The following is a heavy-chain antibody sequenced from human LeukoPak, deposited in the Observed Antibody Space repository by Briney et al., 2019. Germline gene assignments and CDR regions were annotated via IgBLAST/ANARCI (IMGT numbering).Heavy chain of an antibody. V-gene: IGHV3-48*03. CDR2: ISSSGSTI. D-gene: IGHD3-16*02. J-gene: IGHJ3*02. CDR1: GFTFSSYE. Sequence: GGSLRLSCAASGFTFSSYEMNWVRQAPGKGLEWVSYISSSGSTIYYADSVKGRFTISRDNAKNSLYLQMNSLRADDTAVYYCARAGEITFGGVIVRRLHDAFDIWGQGTMVTVSS. CDR3: ARAGEITFGGVIVRRLHDAFDI.